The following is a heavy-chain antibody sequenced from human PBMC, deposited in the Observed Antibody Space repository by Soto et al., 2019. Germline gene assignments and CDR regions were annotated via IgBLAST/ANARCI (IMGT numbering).Heavy chain of an antibody. Sequence: GGSLRLSCAASGFSLSNYCIHWVRPDPGKGLVWVSRVDSDGTTTNYADSVKGRFTISRDNARNTVYLQMNSLRAEDTAIYYCARGAFRAYYFDYWGLGTLVTVSS. CDR1: GFSLSNYC. J-gene: IGHJ4*02. CDR2: VDSDGTTT. V-gene: IGHV3-74*01. D-gene: IGHD3-10*01. CDR3: ARGAFRAYYFDY.